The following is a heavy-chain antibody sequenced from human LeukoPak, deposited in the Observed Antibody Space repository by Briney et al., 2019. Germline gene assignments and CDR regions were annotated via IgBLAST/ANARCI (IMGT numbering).Heavy chain of an antibody. CDR1: GYTFASYY. J-gene: IGHJ4*02. V-gene: IGHV1-46*01. Sequence: ASVKVSCKASGYTFASYYMHWVRQAPGQGLEWMGIINPSGGSTSYAQKFQGRVTMTRDTSTSTVYMELSSLRSEDTAVYYCARDRLAGSTYYGLLYYWGQGTLVTVSS. CDR3: ARDRLAGSTYYGLLYY. D-gene: IGHD3-3*01. CDR2: INPSGGST.